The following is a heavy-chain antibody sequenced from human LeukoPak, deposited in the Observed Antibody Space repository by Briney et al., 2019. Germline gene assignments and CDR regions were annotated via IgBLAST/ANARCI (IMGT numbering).Heavy chain of an antibody. CDR3: AKDSHMVRGVITPGPHYYYYMDV. CDR2: ISWNSGSI. Sequence: GGSLRLSCAASGFTFDDYAMHWVRQAPGKGLEWVSGISWNSGSIGYADSVKGRFTISRDNAKNSLYLQMNSLRAEDTALYYCAKDSHMVRGVITPGPHYYYYMDVWGKGTTVTVSS. J-gene: IGHJ6*03. CDR1: GFTFDDYA. D-gene: IGHD3-10*01. V-gene: IGHV3-9*01.